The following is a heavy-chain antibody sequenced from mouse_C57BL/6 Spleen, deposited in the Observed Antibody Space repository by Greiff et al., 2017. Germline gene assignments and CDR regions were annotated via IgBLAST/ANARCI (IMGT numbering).Heavy chain of an antibody. D-gene: IGHD2-1*01. Sequence: VQLQQSGPGLVKPSQSLSLTCSVTGYSITSGYYWNWIRQFPGNKLEWMGYISYDGSNNYNPSLKNRISITRDTSKHQFFLKLNSVTTEDTATYYCARVAIYYGNFDYFDYWGQGTTLTVSS. CDR2: ISYDGSN. CDR1: GYSITSGYY. V-gene: IGHV3-6*01. J-gene: IGHJ2*01. CDR3: ARVAIYYGNFDYFDY.